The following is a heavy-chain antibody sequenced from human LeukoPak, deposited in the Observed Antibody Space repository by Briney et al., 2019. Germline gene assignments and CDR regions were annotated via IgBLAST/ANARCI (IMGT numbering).Heavy chain of an antibody. V-gene: IGHV4-59*08. Sequence: SETLSLTCTVSGGSISPYYWSWIWQSPGKGLEWIAHIYYSGITSHNPSLKSRLTISVDTSKNQFSLKLTSVTAADTAVYYCARHLAPSSGYLTLDYWGQGTLVTVSS. CDR2: IYYSGIT. CDR3: ARHLAPSSGYLTLDY. CDR1: GGSISPYY. J-gene: IGHJ4*02. D-gene: IGHD3-22*01.